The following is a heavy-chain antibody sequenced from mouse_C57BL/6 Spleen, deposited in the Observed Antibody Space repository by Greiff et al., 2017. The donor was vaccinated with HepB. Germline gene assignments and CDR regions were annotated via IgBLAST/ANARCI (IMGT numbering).Heavy chain of an antibody. Sequence: QVQLKESGPELVKPGASVKISYKASGYAFSSSWMNWVKQRPGKGLEWIGRIYPGDGDTNYNGKFKGKATLTADKSSSTAYMQLSSLTSEDSAVYFCARELGAMDYWGQGTSVTVSS. D-gene: IGHD4-1*01. CDR1: GYAFSSSW. J-gene: IGHJ4*01. V-gene: IGHV1-82*01. CDR3: ARELGAMDY. CDR2: IYPGDGDT.